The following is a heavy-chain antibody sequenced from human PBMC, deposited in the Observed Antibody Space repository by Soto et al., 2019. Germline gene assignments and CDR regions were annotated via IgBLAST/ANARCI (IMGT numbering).Heavy chain of an antibody. CDR1: GGTFSSYT. Sequence: ASVKVSCKASGGTFSSYTISWVRQAPGQGLEWMGRIIPILGIANYAQKFQGRVTITADKSTSTAYMELSSLRSEDTAVYYCARVRGSTSRGMGYWGQGTLVTVSS. V-gene: IGHV1-69*02. CDR2: IIPILGIA. J-gene: IGHJ4*02. D-gene: IGHD2-2*01. CDR3: ARVRGSTSRGMGY.